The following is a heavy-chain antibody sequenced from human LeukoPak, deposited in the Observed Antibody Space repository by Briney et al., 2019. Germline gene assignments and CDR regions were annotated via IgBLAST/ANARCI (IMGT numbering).Heavy chain of an antibody. CDR3: ARGEVTTGTWFDP. J-gene: IGHJ5*02. V-gene: IGHV3-30-3*01. CDR1: GFTFSSYA. Sequence: GRSLRLSCAASGFTFSSYAMHWVRRAPGKGLEWVAVISYDGSNKYYADSVKGRFTISRDNSKNTLYLQMNSLRAEDTAVYYCARGEVTTGTWFDPWGQGTLVTVSS. CDR2: ISYDGSNK. D-gene: IGHD4-17*01.